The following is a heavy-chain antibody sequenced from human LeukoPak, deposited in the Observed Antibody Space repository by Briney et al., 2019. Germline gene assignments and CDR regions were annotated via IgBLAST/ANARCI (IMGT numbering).Heavy chain of an antibody. J-gene: IGHJ1*01. CDR3: ARAEYYYGSSCYYSAWQYFQQ. D-gene: IGHD3-22*01. V-gene: IGHV3-23*01. CDR1: GFTFSSYA. CDR2: ISGSGGST. Sequence: PGGSLRLSCAASGFTFSSYAMSWVRQAPGKGLEWVTAISGSGGSTYYADSVKGRFTISRDNAKNSLYLQMNSLRAEDTAVYYCARAEYYYGSSCYYSAWQYFQQWGQGTLVTVSS.